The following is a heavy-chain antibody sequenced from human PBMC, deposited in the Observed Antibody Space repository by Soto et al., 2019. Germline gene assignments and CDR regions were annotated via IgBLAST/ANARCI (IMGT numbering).Heavy chain of an antibody. J-gene: IGHJ6*03. D-gene: IGHD2-2*01. Sequence: EVQLVESGGGLVKPGGSLRLSCAASGFSFSDYSMNWVRQAPGKGLEWVSSISGSTSYIYYADSLKGRFTVSRDNAEKSLYLQMNSLRAEDTAVYYCARDGAYCSGTGCRDYDHDMDVWGKGTTVTVSS. V-gene: IGHV3-21*01. CDR2: ISGSTSYI. CDR3: ARDGAYCSGTGCRDYDHDMDV. CDR1: GFSFSDYS.